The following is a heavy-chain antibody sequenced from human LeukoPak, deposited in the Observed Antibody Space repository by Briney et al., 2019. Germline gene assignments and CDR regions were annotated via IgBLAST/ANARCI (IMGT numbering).Heavy chain of an antibody. J-gene: IGHJ4*02. D-gene: IGHD5-24*01. V-gene: IGHV1-18*01. CDR3: AREDGYNFHY. CDR1: GYTFTSYG. Sequence: AASVKVSCKASGYTFTSYGISWVRQAPGQGLEWMGWISAYNGNTNYAQKLQGRVTMTTDTSTSTAYMELSRLRSNDTAVYYCAREDGYNFHYWGQGTLVTVSS. CDR2: ISAYNGNT.